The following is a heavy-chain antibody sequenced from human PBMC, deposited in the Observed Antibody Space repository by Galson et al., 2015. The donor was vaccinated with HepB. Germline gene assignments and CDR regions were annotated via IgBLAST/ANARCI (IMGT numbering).Heavy chain of an antibody. CDR1: GFNFNNYW. CDR2: IKQDGSEE. Sequence: SLRLSCAASGFNFNNYWMSWFRQAPGKGLEWVANIKQDGSEEYYVDSVKGRFTISRDNAKNSVYLQMNSLRDEDTAVYYCARDRRRADFGDWYFAVWGRGTLVTVSS. J-gene: IGHJ2*01. V-gene: IGHV3-7*01. D-gene: IGHD4-17*01. CDR3: ARDRRRADFGDWYFAV.